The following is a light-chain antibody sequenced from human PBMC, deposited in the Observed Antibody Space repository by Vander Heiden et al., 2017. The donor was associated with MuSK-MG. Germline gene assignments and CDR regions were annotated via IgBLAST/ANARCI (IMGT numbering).Light chain of an antibody. CDR2: DAA. V-gene: IGKV3-11*01. J-gene: IGKJ5*01. CDR3: QQRSNWRIT. Sequence: EIVLTQSPATLSLSPGERATLSCRASQSVSSDLAWYQQRPGQAPRLLIYDAANRAPGIPPRFSGRGSGTDFTLTINSLESEDFAVYYCQQRSNWRITFGQGTRL. CDR1: QSVSSD.